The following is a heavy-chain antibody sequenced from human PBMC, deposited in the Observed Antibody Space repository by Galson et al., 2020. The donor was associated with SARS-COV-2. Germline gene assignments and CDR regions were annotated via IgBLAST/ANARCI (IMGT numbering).Heavy chain of an antibody. D-gene: IGHD2-2*01. CDR1: GFTFSTYT. V-gene: IGHV3-30*04. CDR3: ARDPVMLPGPDDSSSGMDV. J-gene: IGHJ6*02. CDR2: ISYDGSYK. Sequence: GGSLRLSCAASGFTFSTYTMHWVRQAPGKGLQWVALISYDGSYKFYADSVKGRFTISRDNSRKTLYVLMNSLRRDDTAVYYCARDPVMLPGPDDSSSGMDVWGQGTTVTVSS.